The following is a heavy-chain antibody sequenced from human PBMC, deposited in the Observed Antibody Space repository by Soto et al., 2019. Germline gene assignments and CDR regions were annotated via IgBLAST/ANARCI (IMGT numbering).Heavy chain of an antibody. CDR2: MNPNSGNT. V-gene: IGHV1-8*01. D-gene: IGHD6-13*01. CDR3: ARGLAAAGHNWFDP. J-gene: IGHJ5*02. Sequence: QVQLVQSGAEVKKPGASVKVSCKASGYTFTSYDINWVRQATGQGLEWMGWMNPNSGNTGYAQKFQGRVTMTRNTSISTAYMELSSLGSEDTAVYYCARGLAAAGHNWFDPWGQGNLVTVSS. CDR1: GYTFTSYD.